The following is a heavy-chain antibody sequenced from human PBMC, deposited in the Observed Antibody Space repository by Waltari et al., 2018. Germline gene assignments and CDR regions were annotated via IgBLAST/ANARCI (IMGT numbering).Heavy chain of an antibody. V-gene: IGHV3-9*01. CDR2: ISWNSGSI. Sequence: EVQLVESGGGLVQPGRSLRVSCVASGFTFNDYAMHWVRQAPGRGLEWVSGISWNSGSIGYADSVKGRVTVSRDNAKKSLYLQMNSLRVEDTALYFCAKDRYSGSYSDAFEIWGQGTMVTVSS. CDR3: AKDRYSGSYSDAFEI. D-gene: IGHD1-26*01. J-gene: IGHJ3*02. CDR1: GFTFNDYA.